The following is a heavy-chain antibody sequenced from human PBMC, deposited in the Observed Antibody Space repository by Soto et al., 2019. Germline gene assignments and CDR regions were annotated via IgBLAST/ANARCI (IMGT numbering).Heavy chain of an antibody. V-gene: IGHV3-21*01. D-gene: IGHD2-2*01. J-gene: IGHJ6*03. Sequence: GGSLRLSCATSGFPFSSYNMNWVRQAPGKGLQWVSSISSTSRYIYYADSVKGRFTISRDNAKNSLYLQMNSLRAEDTAVYYCASPGRDCSSTSCYRFYYYMDVWGKGTTVTVSS. CDR2: ISSTSRYI. CDR1: GFPFSSYN. CDR3: ASPGRDCSSTSCYRFYYYMDV.